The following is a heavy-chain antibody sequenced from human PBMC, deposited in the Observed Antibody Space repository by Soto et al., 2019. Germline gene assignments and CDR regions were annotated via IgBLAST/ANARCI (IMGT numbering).Heavy chain of an antibody. CDR1: GGSISSYY. D-gene: IGHD2-2*02. V-gene: IGHV4-59*01. Sequence: QVQLQESGPGLVKPSETLSLTCTVSGGSISSYYWSWIRQPPGKGLEWIGYIYYSGRTNYNPSLKSRAPXSXDXXKNQFSLKLSSVTAADTVVYYCSRGYCSSTICYIWDNWFDPWGQGTLVTVSS. CDR2: IYYSGRT. J-gene: IGHJ5*02. CDR3: SRGYCSSTICYIWDNWFDP.